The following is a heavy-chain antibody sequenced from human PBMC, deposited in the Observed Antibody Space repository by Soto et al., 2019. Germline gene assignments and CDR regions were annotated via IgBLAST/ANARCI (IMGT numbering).Heavy chain of an antibody. Sequence: QITLKESGPTLVKPTQTLTLTCTFSGFSLGTSGVGVGWIRQPPGKALEWLAFIYWNDDKRYNPTLKSRLTIIKDTSRKQVVLTLTNMDPVDTATFYCAHIQRYYWNDGGWFDPWCQGTLVTVSS. CDR2: IYWNDDK. V-gene: IGHV2-5*01. CDR1: GFSLGTSGVG. D-gene: IGHD1-20*01. CDR3: AHIQRYYWNDGGWFDP. J-gene: IGHJ5*02.